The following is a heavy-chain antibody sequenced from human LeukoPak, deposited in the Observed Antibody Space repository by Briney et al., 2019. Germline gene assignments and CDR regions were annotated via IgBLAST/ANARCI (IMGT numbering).Heavy chain of an antibody. CDR3: ARVGYSSGSYSGKDY. J-gene: IGHJ4*02. CDR2: ISAYNGNT. Sequence: GASVKVSCKASGYTFTSYGISWVRQAPGQGLEWMGWISAYNGNTNYAQKLQGRVTMTTDTSTSTAYMELRSLRSDDTAVYYCARVGYSSGSYSGKDYWGQGTLVTVSS. CDR1: GYTFTSYG. D-gene: IGHD6-19*01. V-gene: IGHV1-18*01.